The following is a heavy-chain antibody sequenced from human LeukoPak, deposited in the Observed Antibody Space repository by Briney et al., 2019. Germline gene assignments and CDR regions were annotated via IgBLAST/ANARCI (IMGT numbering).Heavy chain of an antibody. D-gene: IGHD3-22*01. Sequence: SETLSLTCAVCGGSFSGYYWSWIRQPPGKGLEWIGEINHSGSTNYNPSLKSRVTISVDTSKNQFSLKLSSVTAADTAVYYCARPDSSGYLDAFDIWGQGTMVTVSS. CDR3: ARPDSSGYLDAFDI. V-gene: IGHV4-34*01. CDR2: INHSGST. J-gene: IGHJ3*02. CDR1: GGSFSGYY.